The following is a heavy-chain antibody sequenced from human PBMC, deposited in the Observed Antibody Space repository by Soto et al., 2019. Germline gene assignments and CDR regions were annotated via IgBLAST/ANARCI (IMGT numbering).Heavy chain of an antibody. CDR1: GGSISSSHW. V-gene: IGHV4-4*02. CDR3: ASLTAAAGTDYYYYGMDV. D-gene: IGHD6-13*01. CDR2: IYHSGST. Sequence: SETLSLTCAVSGGSISSSHWWSWVRQPPGKGLERIVEIYHSGSTNYNPSLKSRVTISVDKSKNQFSLKLSSVTAADTAVYYCASLTAAAGTDYYYYGMDVWGQGTTVTVSS. J-gene: IGHJ6*02.